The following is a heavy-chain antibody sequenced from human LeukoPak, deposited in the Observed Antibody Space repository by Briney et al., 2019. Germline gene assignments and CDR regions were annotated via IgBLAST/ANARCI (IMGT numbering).Heavy chain of an antibody. J-gene: IGHJ4*02. CDR2: ISYDGSNK. CDR1: GFTFSSYA. V-gene: IGHV3-30-3*01. Sequence: GGSLRLSCAASGFTFSSYAMPWVRQAPGKGLEWVAVISYDGSNKYYADSVKGRFTISRDNSKNTLYLQMNSLRAEDTAVYYCARGLYDSSGYSYWGQGTLVTVSS. CDR3: ARGLYDSSGYSY. D-gene: IGHD3-22*01.